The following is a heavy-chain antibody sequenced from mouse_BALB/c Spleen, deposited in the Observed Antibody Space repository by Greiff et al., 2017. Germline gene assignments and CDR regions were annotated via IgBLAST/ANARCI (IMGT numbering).Heavy chain of an antibody. J-gene: IGHJ4*01. CDR3: ASGGGNYAYYYAMDY. CDR2: ISTYYGDA. D-gene: IGHD2-1*01. CDR1: GYTFTDYA. V-gene: IGHV1S137*01. Sequence: VQLQQSGAELVRPGVSVKISCKGSGYTFTDYAMHWVKQSHAKSLEWIGVISTYYGDASYNQKFKGKATMTVDKSSSTAYMELARLTSEDSAIYYCASGGGNYAYYYAMDYWGQGTSVTVSS.